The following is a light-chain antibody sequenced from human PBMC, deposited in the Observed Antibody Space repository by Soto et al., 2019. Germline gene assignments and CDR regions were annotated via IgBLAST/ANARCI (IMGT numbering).Light chain of an antibody. CDR3: HSYDRSLSGSV. J-gene: IGLJ3*02. CDR2: DVT. CDR1: SGDVGAYDR. Sequence: QSALTQPRSVSGSPGQSVTISCTGTSGDVGAYDRVSWYQHHPTKAPKLIIYDVTNRPSGVPYRFSGSKSGSTASLTISGLQAEDEADYYCHSYDRSLSGSVFGGGTKVTVL. V-gene: IGLV2-11*01.